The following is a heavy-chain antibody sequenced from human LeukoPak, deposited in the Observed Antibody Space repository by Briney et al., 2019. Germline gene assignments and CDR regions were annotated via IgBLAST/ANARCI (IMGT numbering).Heavy chain of an antibody. D-gene: IGHD3-22*01. V-gene: IGHV3-48*03. Sequence: PGGSLRLSCAASGLTFSSYEMNWVRQAPGKGLEWVSYISSSGSTIYYADSVKGRFTISRDNAKNSLYLQMNSLRAEDTAVYYCATTPSTYYYDSSGPSGYWGQGTLVTVSS. CDR3: ATTPSTYYYDSSGPSGY. J-gene: IGHJ4*02. CDR1: GLTFSSYE. CDR2: ISSSGSTI.